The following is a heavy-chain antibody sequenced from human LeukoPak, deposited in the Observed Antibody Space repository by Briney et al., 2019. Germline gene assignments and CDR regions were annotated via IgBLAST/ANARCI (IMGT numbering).Heavy chain of an antibody. D-gene: IGHD1-26*01. CDR3: ARVGGELLPLDY. CDR1: GFTISGYN. J-gene: IGHJ4*02. CDR2: ISGSSNFI. V-gene: IGHV3-21*01. Sequence: GGSLRLSCAASGFTISGYNMHWVRQAPGKGLEWVSSISGSSNFIYYTDSVKGRFTISRDNAKNSLYLQMNSLRADDTAVYYCARVGGELLPLDYWGQGTLVTVSS.